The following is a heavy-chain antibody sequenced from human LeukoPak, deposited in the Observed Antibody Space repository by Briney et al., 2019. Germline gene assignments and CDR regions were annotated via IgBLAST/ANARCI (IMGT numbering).Heavy chain of an antibody. D-gene: IGHD1-26*01. CDR3: ASGMRVGPNI. Sequence: GGSLRLSCAASGFTLSGCWMSWVRRAPGKGLEWVANIKQDGDEKYYVDSVKGRFTISRDNAKNSAYLQINSLRVEDTAVYYCASGMRVGPNIWGQGTLVTVSS. J-gene: IGHJ4*02. V-gene: IGHV3-7*01. CDR1: GFTLSGCW. CDR2: IKQDGDEK.